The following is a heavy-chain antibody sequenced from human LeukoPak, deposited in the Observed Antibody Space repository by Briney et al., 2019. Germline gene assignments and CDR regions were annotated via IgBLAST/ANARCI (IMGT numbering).Heavy chain of an antibody. Sequence: PGGSLRLSCAASGFTFSSYAMSWVRQAPGKGLEWVSAISGSGGSTYYADSVKGRFTISRDNSKNTLYLQTNSLRAEDTAVYYCAKSGIAADTGVVDYWGQGTLVTVSS. CDR3: AKSGIAADTGVVDY. D-gene: IGHD6-13*01. V-gene: IGHV3-23*01. J-gene: IGHJ4*02. CDR2: ISGSGGST. CDR1: GFTFSSYA.